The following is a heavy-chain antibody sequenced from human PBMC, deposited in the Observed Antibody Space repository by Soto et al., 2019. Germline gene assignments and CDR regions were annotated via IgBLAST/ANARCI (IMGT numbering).Heavy chain of an antibody. V-gene: IGHV5-10-1*01. J-gene: IGHJ6*02. Sequence: GESLKISCKGSGYSFTSYWISWVRRMPGKGLEWMGRIDPSDSYTNYSPSFQGHVTISADKSISTAYLQWSSLKASDTAMYYCARQQKEYYYYGMDVWGQGTTVTVSS. CDR2: IDPSDSYT. CDR3: ARQQKEYYYYGMDV. CDR1: GYSFTSYW.